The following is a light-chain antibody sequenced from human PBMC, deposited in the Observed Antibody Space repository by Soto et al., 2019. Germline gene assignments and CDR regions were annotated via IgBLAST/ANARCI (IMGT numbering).Light chain of an antibody. V-gene: IGKV3-15*01. Sequence: EVVVTQSPATLSVSPGERATVSCRASESVGRHLACYHQKPGQAPKLLIFDASTRATGVPARFSGSGSGAEFTLTVSSLQSEDIAVYFCQQYNNWPPNFGQGTRLEI. CDR3: QQYNNWPPN. J-gene: IGKJ5*01. CDR2: DAS. CDR1: ESVGRH.